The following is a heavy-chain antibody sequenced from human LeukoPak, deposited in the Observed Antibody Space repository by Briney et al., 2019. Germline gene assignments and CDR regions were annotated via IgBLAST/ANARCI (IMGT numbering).Heavy chain of an antibody. V-gene: IGHV3-33*01. D-gene: IGHD4-11*01. CDR3: ARDLNSNNSNPGWFDP. Sequence: GGSLRLSCAASGFTFTTYGIHFVRQAPGKGLEWVALIWHDGNRQYYADSVKGRLTISRDDSKNTVSLQMNSLRAEDTAIYYCARDLNSNNSNPGWFDPWGQGTLVTVSS. CDR1: GFTFTTYG. CDR2: IWHDGNRQ. J-gene: IGHJ5*02.